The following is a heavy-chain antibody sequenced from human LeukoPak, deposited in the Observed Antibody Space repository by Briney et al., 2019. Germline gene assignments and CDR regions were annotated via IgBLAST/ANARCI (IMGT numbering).Heavy chain of an antibody. CDR1: GYTFTGYY. CDR2: INPNSGGT. J-gene: IGHJ6*02. D-gene: IGHD5-18*01. V-gene: IGHV1-2*02. CDR3: AREPDNTAMAPDGMDV. Sequence: ASVKASCKASGYTFTGYYMHWVRQAPGQGLEWMGWINPNSGGTNYAQKFQGRVTMTRDTSISTAYMELSRLRSDDTAVYYCAREPDNTAMAPDGMDVWGQGTTVTVSS.